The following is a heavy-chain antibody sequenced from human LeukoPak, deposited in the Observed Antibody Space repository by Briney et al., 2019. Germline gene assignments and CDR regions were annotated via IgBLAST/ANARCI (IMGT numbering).Heavy chain of an antibody. CDR3: TRDQMNY. D-gene: IGHD5-24*01. Sequence: SGGSLRLSCTASEFTVSRNYMLWVRQAPGKGLEWVSLIFSNGDTHYADSVKGRFTISRDTSKNTVSLQMNSLRGEDTAMYYCTRDQMNYWGQGTLVTVSS. J-gene: IGHJ4*02. CDR2: IFSNGDT. V-gene: IGHV3-53*01. CDR1: EFTVSRNY.